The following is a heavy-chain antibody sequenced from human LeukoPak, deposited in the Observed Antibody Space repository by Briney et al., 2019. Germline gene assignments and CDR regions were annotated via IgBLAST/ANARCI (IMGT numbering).Heavy chain of an antibody. Sequence: SVKVSCKASGGTFSSYAISWVRQAPGQGLEWMGGIIPIFGTANYAQKFQGSVTITADESTSPAYMELSSLRSEDTAVYYCASVRDGYNYFDYWGQGTLVTVSS. CDR3: ASVRDGYNYFDY. CDR2: IIPIFGTA. CDR1: GGTFSSYA. V-gene: IGHV1-69*13. J-gene: IGHJ4*02. D-gene: IGHD5-24*01.